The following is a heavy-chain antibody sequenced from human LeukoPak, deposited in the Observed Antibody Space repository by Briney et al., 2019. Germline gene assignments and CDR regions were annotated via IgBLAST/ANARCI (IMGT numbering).Heavy chain of an antibody. CDR3: ARVGAVVAASDY. V-gene: IGHV3-11*06. CDR1: GFTFSGYY. CDR2: ISSSSSYT. Sequence: GGSLRLSCAASGFTFSGYYMSWIRQAPGKGLEWVSYISSSSSYTNYADSVKGRFTISRDNAKNSLYLQMNSLRAEDTAVYYCARVGAVVAASDYWGQGTLVTVSS. J-gene: IGHJ4*02. D-gene: IGHD2-15*01.